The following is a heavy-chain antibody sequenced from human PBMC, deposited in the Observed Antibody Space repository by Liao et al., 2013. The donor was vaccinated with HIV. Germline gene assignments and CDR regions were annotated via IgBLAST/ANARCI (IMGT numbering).Heavy chain of an antibody. J-gene: IGHJ4*02. V-gene: IGHV4-61*02. Sequence: QVQLQESGPGLVKPSQTLSLTCIVSGGSIGSGTDYWSWIRQPAGKGLEWIGRIYPSGKTNYNPSLKSRVTISVDTSKNQFSLKLSSVTAADTAVYYCARGRVVPAAIRARYFDYWGPGSLVTVSS. CDR3: ARGRVVPAAIRARYFDY. D-gene: IGHD2-2*02. CDR1: GGSIGSGTDY. CDR2: IYPSGKT.